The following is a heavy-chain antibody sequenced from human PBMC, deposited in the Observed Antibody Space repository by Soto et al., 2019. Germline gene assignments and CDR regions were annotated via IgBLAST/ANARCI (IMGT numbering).Heavy chain of an antibody. D-gene: IGHD2-15*01. J-gene: IGHJ4*02. CDR1: GFTFSSYA. CDR2: ISGSGGST. V-gene: IGHV3-23*01. CDR3: ANQRNYEWWGFDY. Sequence: EVQLLESGGGLVQPGGSLRLSCAASGFTFSSYAMSWVRQAPGKGLEWVSAISGSGGSTYYADSVKGRFTISRDNSKNTLYLQMNSLRAEDTAVYYCANQRNYEWWGFDYWGQGTLVTVSS.